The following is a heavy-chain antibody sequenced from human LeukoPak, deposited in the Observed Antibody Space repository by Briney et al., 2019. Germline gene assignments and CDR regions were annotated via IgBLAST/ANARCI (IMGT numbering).Heavy chain of an antibody. D-gene: IGHD2-2*02. Sequence: ASVKVSCKASGYTFTSYGISWVRQAPGQGLEWMGWISAYNGNTNYAQKLQGRVTTTTDTSTSTAYMELRSLRSDDTAVYYCARDCSSTSCYMNYYYGMDVWGQGTTVTVSS. CDR2: ISAYNGNT. J-gene: IGHJ6*02. CDR3: ARDCSSTSCYMNYYYGMDV. V-gene: IGHV1-18*01. CDR1: GYTFTSYG.